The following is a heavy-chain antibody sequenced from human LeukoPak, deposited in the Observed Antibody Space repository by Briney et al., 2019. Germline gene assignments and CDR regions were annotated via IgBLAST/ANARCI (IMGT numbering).Heavy chain of an antibody. J-gene: IGHJ6*03. CDR3: ARVYNTYYDFWSGHIYYMDV. CDR2: IRAYNGST. V-gene: IGHV1-18*01. Sequence: ASVTVSCKPSGYTFLRYGISWVRQAPGPGLEWMGWIRAYNGSTNFAQKLQARVTMTTGTTTSTAYMELRSLRSDDTAVYYCARVYNTYYDFWSGHIYYMDVWGKGTTVTVSS. D-gene: IGHD3-3*01. CDR1: GYTFLRYG.